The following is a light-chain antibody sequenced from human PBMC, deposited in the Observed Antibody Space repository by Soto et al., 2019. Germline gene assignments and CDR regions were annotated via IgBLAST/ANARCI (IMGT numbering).Light chain of an antibody. CDR2: YDS. Sequence: SYELTQPPSVSVAPGKTAKITCGGNNIGSKSVHWYQQKPGQAPVLVIYYDSAWPSGIPERFSGSNSGNTATLTISRVEAGDEADYYCQLWDSSSDHVVFGGGTKLTVL. J-gene: IGLJ2*01. CDR3: QLWDSSSDHVV. CDR1: NIGSKS. V-gene: IGLV3-21*04.